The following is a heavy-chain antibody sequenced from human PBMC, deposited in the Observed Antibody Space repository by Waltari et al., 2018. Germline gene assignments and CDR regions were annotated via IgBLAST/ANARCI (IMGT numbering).Heavy chain of an antibody. CDR1: GFTFSSYA. V-gene: IGHV3-23*01. CDR2: ISGSGGST. D-gene: IGHD6-19*01. CDR3: AKVTGYSSGWYDY. Sequence: EVQLLESGGGLVQPGGSLRLSCAASGFTFSSYAMSWVRQAPGKGLEWVSAISGSGGSTYYEDSVKGRFTISRDNSKNTLYLQMNSLRAEDTAVYYCAKVTGYSSGWYDYWGQGTLVTVSS. J-gene: IGHJ4*02.